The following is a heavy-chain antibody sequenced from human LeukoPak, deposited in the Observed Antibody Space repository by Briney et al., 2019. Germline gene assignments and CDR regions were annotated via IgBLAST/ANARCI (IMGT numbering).Heavy chain of an antibody. CDR2: ISSSSSYI. CDR3: AKDWAPYYYDSSGYYGYYYGMDV. D-gene: IGHD3-22*01. V-gene: IGHV3-21*01. J-gene: IGHJ6*02. CDR1: GFTFSSYS. Sequence: GGSLRLSCAASGFTFSSYSLNWVRQAPGKGLEWVSSISSSSSYIYYADSVKGRFTISRDNAKNSLYLQMNSLRAEDTAVYYCAKDWAPYYYDSSGYYGYYYGMDVWGQGTTVTVSS.